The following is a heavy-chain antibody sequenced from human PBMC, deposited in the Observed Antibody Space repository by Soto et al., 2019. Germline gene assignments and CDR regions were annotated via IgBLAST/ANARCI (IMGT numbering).Heavy chain of an antibody. Sequence: ASVKVSCKASGFTFTSSAVQWVRQARGQRLEWIGWIVVGSGNTNYAQKFQERVTITRDMSTSTAYMELSSLRSEDTAVYYCAADHLPGPDTAMVSLWAFDIWGQGTMVTVSS. J-gene: IGHJ3*02. V-gene: IGHV1-58*01. CDR2: IVVGSGNT. D-gene: IGHD5-18*01. CDR3: AADHLPGPDTAMVSLWAFDI. CDR1: GFTFTSSA.